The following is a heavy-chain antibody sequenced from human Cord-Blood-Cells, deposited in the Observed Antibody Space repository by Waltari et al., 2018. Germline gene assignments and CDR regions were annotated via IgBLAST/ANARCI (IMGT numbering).Heavy chain of an antibody. V-gene: IGHV4-59*01. D-gene: IGHD3-3*01. CDR2: IYYGGST. CDR3: ARTDDFWSGYYIDY. J-gene: IGHJ4*02. Sequence: QVLLQESGPGLVKPPETRSLTCTVAGGPLSSYYWRWIRQPPGKGLEWIGYIYYGGSTNYDPSLKSRVTISVDTSKNQFSLKLSSVTAADTAVYYCARTDDFWSGYYIDYWGQGTLVTVSS. CDR1: GGPLSSYY.